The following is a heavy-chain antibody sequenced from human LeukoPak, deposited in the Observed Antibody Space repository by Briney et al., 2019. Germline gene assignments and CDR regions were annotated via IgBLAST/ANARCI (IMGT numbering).Heavy chain of an antibody. D-gene: IGHD6-19*01. V-gene: IGHV4-34*01. CDR2: INHSGST. Sequence: SETLSLTCAVYGGSFSGYYWSWIRQPPGKGLEWIGEINHSGSTNYNPSLKSRVTISVDTSKNQFSLKLSSVTAADTAVYYRAREVAGYSSGWEIDYWGQGTLVTVSS. J-gene: IGHJ4*02. CDR3: AREVAGYSSGWEIDY. CDR1: GGSFSGYY.